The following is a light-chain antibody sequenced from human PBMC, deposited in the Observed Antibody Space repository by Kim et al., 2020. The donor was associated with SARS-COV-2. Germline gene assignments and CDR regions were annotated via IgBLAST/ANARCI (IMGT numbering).Light chain of an antibody. V-gene: IGKV1-17*01. CDR1: QGIGNQ. CDR3: LQYYSYPFT. J-gene: IGKJ2*01. CDR2: AVS. Sequence: DIQMTQSPSSLSASVGDTVTITCRASQGIGNQLGWFQQRPGKVPQRLIYAVSKLDNGDPAKFIGSAFGPEFTLTIRSLQPEDFATYYCLQYYSYPFTFGQGTKLEI.